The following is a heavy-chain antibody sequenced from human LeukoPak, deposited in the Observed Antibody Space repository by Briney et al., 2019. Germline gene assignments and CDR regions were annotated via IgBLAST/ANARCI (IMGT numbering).Heavy chain of an antibody. CDR2: ISSSGSTI. Sequence: TGGSLRLSCAASGFTFSSYEMNWVRQAPGKGLEWVSYISSSGSTIYYADSVKGRFTISRDNAKNSLYLQMNSLRAEDTAVYYYARPGYSSGRTFDYWGQGTLVTVSS. D-gene: IGHD6-19*01. CDR3: ARPGYSSGRTFDY. J-gene: IGHJ4*02. CDR1: GFTFSSYE. V-gene: IGHV3-48*03.